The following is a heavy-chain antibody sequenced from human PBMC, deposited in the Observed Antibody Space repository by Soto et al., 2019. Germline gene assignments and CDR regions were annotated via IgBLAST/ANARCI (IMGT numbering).Heavy chain of an antibody. D-gene: IGHD1-20*01. CDR1: GYTFTSYA. Sequence: QVQLVQSGAEEKKPGASVKVSCKASGYTFTSYAMHWVRQAPGQRLEWMGWINGGNGNTKYSQKFQGRVTITRDTSPSTANIKLISPRSEDTAVYSCARGITLPTPLDYGGQGTLVTVSS. CDR2: INGGNGNT. V-gene: IGHV1-3*05. CDR3: ARGITLPTPLDY. J-gene: IGHJ4*02.